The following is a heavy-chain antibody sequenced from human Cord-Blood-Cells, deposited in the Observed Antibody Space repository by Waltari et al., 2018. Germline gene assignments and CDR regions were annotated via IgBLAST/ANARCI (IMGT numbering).Heavy chain of an antibody. V-gene: IGHV1-24*01. Sequence: QVQLVQSGAEVKKPGASVKVSCQVSGYTLTELSMHWVRQAPGKGLEWMGGFDPEDGETIYAQKFQGRVTMTEDTSTDTAYMELSNLRSEDAAVYYCATSYYYGSGSYYNYWGQGTLVTVSS. CDR1: GYTLTELS. CDR3: ATSYYYGSGSYYNY. CDR2: FDPEDGET. J-gene: IGHJ4*02. D-gene: IGHD3-10*01.